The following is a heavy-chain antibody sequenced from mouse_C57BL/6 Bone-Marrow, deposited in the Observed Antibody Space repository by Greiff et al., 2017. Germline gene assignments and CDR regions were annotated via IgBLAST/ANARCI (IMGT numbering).Heavy chain of an antibody. J-gene: IGHJ3*01. D-gene: IGHD2-2*01. Sequence: EVKLVESGGGLVQPKGSLKLSCAASGFSFNTYAMNWVRQAPGKGLEWVARIRSKSNNYATYYADSVKDRFTISRDDSESMLYLQMNNLKTEDTAMYYCVRGGGYDGPWFAYWGQGTLVTVSA. CDR3: VRGGGYDGPWFAY. CDR1: GFSFNTYA. V-gene: IGHV10-1*01. CDR2: IRSKSNNYAT.